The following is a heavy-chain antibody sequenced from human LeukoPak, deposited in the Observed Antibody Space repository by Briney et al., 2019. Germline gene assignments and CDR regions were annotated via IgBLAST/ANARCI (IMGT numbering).Heavy chain of an antibody. J-gene: IGHJ4*02. CDR3: TTDTYYYDSSGYYYEDY. D-gene: IGHD3-22*01. V-gene: IGHV3-15*01. Sequence: WIRQPPGKGLEWVGGFKSKTDGGTTDYAAPVKGRFTISRDDSKNTLYLQMNSLKTEDTAVYYCTTDTYYYDSSGYYYEDYWGQGTLVTVSS. CDR2: FKSKTDGGTT.